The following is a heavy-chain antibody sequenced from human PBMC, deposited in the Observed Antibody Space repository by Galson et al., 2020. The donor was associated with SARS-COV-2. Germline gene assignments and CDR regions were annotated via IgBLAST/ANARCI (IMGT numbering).Heavy chain of an antibody. J-gene: IGHJ4*02. V-gene: IGHV3-21*01. Sequence: KIGESLKISCAASGFTFRIYSMNWVRQAPGKGLEWVACMSSSGSYIYYADSVRGRFTISRDNAKDSLYLQMNDVRAEDTAVYYCVRDIITGDDGGKHFEHWGQGTLVTVSS. CDR1: GFTFRIYS. CDR2: MSSSGSYI. CDR3: VRDIITGDDGGKHFEH. D-gene: IGHD4-17*01.